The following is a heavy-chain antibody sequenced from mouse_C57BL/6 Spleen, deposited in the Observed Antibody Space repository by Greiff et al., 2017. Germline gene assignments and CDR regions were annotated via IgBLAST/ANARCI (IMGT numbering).Heavy chain of an antibody. Sequence: QVQLKESGPGLVAPSQSLSITCTVSGFSLTSYGVHWVRQPPGKGLEWLVVIGRDGSTTYNSALNSRLSISKDNSKSQVFLKMNSLQTDDTAMYYCTRHGGSYGYFDVWGTGTTVTGSS. CDR2: IGRDGST. V-gene: IGHV2-6-1*01. CDR3: TRHGGSYGYFDV. D-gene: IGHD1-1*02. CDR1: GFSLTSYG. J-gene: IGHJ1*03.